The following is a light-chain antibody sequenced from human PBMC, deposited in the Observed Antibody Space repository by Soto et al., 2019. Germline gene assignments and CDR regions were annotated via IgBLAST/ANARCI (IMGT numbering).Light chain of an antibody. CDR1: SSDVGGYDY. V-gene: IGLV2-14*01. J-gene: IGLJ1*01. CDR2: EVS. CDR3: SSYSISTAYL. Sequence: QSALTQPRSVPGSPGQSITISCTGTSSDVGGYDYVSWYQLHPGKAPKLMVFEVSNRPSGVSYRFSGSKSGNTASLTISGLQAEDEADYFCSSYSISTAYLFGTGTKVTVL.